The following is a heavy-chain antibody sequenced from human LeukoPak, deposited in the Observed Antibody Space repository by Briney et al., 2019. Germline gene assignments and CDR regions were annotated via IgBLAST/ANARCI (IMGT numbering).Heavy chain of an antibody. J-gene: IGHJ4*02. CDR1: GGSISSSSYY. V-gene: IGHV4-39*01. CDR3: ARHVDTATDYFDY. D-gene: IGHD5-18*01. CDR2: IYYSGSS. Sequence: SQTLSLTCTVSGGSISSSSYYWGWIRQPPGKGLEWIGSIYYSGSSYYNPSLKSRVTISVHTSKNQFSLKLSSVTAADTAVYYCARHVDTATDYFDYWGQGTLVTVSS.